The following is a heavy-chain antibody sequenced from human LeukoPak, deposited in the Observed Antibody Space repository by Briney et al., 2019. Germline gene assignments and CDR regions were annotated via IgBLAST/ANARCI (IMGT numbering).Heavy chain of an antibody. Sequence: GGSLRLSCAASGFTFSSYSMNWVRQAPGKGLEWVSYISSSSSTIYYADSVKGRFTISRDNAKNSLYLQMNSLRAEDTAVYYCARIPAYCGGDCYFDYWGQGTLVTVSS. V-gene: IGHV3-48*04. CDR2: ISSSSSTI. CDR1: GFTFSSYS. CDR3: ARIPAYCGGDCYFDY. J-gene: IGHJ4*02. D-gene: IGHD2-21*02.